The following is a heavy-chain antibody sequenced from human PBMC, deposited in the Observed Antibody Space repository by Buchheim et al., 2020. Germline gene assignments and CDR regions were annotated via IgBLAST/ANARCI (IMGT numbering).Heavy chain of an antibody. CDR2: INHSGST. CDR3: ARGRLYSSGWFDY. Sequence: QVQLQQWGAGLLKPSETLSLTCAVYGGSFSGYYWSWIRQPPGKGLEWIGGINHSGSTNYNPSLKSRVTISVDTSKNQFSLKLSSVTAADTAVYYCARGRLYSSGWFDYWGQGTL. J-gene: IGHJ4*02. CDR1: GGSFSGYY. V-gene: IGHV4-34*01. D-gene: IGHD6-19*01.